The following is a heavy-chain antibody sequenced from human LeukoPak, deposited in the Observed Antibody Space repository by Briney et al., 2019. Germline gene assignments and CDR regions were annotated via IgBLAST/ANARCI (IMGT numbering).Heavy chain of an antibody. Sequence: SSETLSLTCAVYGGSFRGYYWSWIRQPPGKGLEWIGEINHSGSTNYNPSLKSRVTISVDTSKNQFSLKLSSVTAADTAVYYCARGYDFWSGNDYWGQGTLVTVSS. V-gene: IGHV4-34*01. CDR1: GGSFRGYY. J-gene: IGHJ4*02. D-gene: IGHD3-3*01. CDR2: INHSGST. CDR3: ARGYDFWSGNDY.